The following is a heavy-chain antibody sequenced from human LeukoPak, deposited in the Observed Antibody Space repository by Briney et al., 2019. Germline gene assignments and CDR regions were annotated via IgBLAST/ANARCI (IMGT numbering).Heavy chain of an antibody. CDR2: ISSSDTAI. CDR1: GFTFNSYR. J-gene: IGHJ4*02. D-gene: IGHD6-19*01. Sequence: GGSLRLSCAASGFTFNSYRMSWVRQALGKGLEWVSYISSSDTAIYYADSVKGRFTISRDNAKNSQYLEMNSLRAEDTAVYYCARASPVASTQHFDYWGQGTLVTVSS. V-gene: IGHV3-48*01. CDR3: ARASPVASTQHFDY.